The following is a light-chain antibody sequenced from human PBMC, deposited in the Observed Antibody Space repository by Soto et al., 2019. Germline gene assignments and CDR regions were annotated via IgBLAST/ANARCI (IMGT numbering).Light chain of an antibody. CDR1: QSVSSSY. Sequence: EIVLTQSPGTLSLSPGERATLSCRASQSVSSSYLAWYQQKPGQAPRLLLYGASSRATGIPDRFSGSGSGTDFTLTISRLEPQDFAVYYCQQYGSSPRFTFGPGTKVDI. CDR3: QQYGSSPRFT. J-gene: IGKJ3*01. V-gene: IGKV3-20*01. CDR2: GAS.